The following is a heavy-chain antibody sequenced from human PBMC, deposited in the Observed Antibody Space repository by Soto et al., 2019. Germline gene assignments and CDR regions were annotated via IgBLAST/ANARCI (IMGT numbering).Heavy chain of an antibody. Sequence: QVQLVQSGAEVKKPGSSVKVSGKASGGTFSSYSINWVRQAPGQGLEWMGEIIPIFGTANYAQKFQGRVTMTADESTSTAYMALSSLRSEDTAVYYCARDGGRHSGGIDYWGQGTLVTVSS. CDR2: IIPIFGTA. CDR1: GGTFSSYS. V-gene: IGHV1-69*01. CDR3: ARDGGRHSGGIDY. J-gene: IGHJ4*02. D-gene: IGHD1-26*01.